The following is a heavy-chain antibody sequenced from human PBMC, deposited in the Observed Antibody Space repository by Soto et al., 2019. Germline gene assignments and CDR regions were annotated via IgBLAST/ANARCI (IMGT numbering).Heavy chain of an antibody. CDR1: GGSISSGTYY. J-gene: IGHJ4*02. CDR3: ARDSDFCTGGSCYGNFDF. V-gene: IGHV4-31*03. CDR2: IYYSGRT. Sequence: QVQLQESGPGLVKPSQTLSLTCTVSGGSISSGTYYWTWIRQRPGKGLEWIGFIYYSGRTYYNPSLKSRTTISRDTSENQFSLRLSSVTAADTAVYYCARDSDFCTGGSCYGNFDFWGQGTLVTVSS. D-gene: IGHD2-15*01.